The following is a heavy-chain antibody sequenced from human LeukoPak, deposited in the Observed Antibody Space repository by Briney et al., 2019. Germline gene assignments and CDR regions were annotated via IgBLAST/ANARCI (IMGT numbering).Heavy chain of an antibody. CDR3: GRGMPVVRGVPYSSVDV. CDR2: IFSSGSS. V-gene: IGHV4-4*07. Sequence: LETLSLTRMVSEGSISGYYWSWIRQPARKGVEGIGRIFSSGSSTYNHSLKSRLTMSVDTSKSQFSLHMGSVTAAATAVYYCGRGMPVVRGVPYSSVDVWGQGTTVTVSS. CDR1: EGSISGYY. D-gene: IGHD3-10*01. J-gene: IGHJ6*02.